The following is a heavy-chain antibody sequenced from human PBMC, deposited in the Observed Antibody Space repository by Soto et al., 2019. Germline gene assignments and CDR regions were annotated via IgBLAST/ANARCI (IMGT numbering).Heavy chain of an antibody. CDR2: ISGSGDGT. D-gene: IGHD4-17*01. Sequence: LRLSCAAAGFTFTTYAMSWVRQAPGKGLEWVSAISGSGDGTFYADSVKGRFTISRDNSKNTLYLQMNGLRTEDTAVYYCAHPRGYGVFDAYDFWGQRKMVTASS. CDR1: GFTFTTYA. J-gene: IGHJ3*01. V-gene: IGHV3-23*01. CDR3: AHPRGYGVFDAYDF.